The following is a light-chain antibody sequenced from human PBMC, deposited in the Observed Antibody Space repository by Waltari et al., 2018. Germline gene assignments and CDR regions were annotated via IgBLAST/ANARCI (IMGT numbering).Light chain of an antibody. CDR2: WAS. CDR3: HQYYSLFT. J-gene: IGKJ3*01. CDR1: QSLFYSSNSKNY. V-gene: IGKV4-1*01. Sequence: DIVMTQSPDSLAVSLGERATINCKSSQSLFYSSNSKNYLAWYQQKPGQSPKLLIYWASTREAGVPDRFSGSGSGTDFTLTISTLQAEDVAVCYCHQYYSLFTFGPGTKVDIK.